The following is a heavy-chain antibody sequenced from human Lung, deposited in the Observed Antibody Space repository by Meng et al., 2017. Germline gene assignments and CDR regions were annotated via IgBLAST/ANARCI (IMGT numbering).Heavy chain of an antibody. Sequence: ASVKVSCKASGYTFTNYYMHCVRQAPGQGLEWMGMMNPNNGNTTYAPKFQSRLTLTRDTSASTVYMEMSSLTSEDTAVYYCASRGGSYSPEFESWGQGTLVTVSS. D-gene: IGHD3-16*01. CDR3: ASRGGSYSPEFES. V-gene: IGHV1-46*01. CDR1: GYTFTNYY. CDR2: MNPNNGNT. J-gene: IGHJ4*02.